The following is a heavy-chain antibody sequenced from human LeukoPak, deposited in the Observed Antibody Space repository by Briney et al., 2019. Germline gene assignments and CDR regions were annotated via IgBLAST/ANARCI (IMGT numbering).Heavy chain of an antibody. J-gene: IGHJ5*01. D-gene: IGHD3-10*01. V-gene: IGHV3-7*01. CDR1: GFTFGKYC. CDR3: ARPLMYYYGSETYFWFDS. Sequence: GGSLRLSCTASGFTFGKYCMSWVRQAPGKGLEWVANIKQDGSEKYYVDSVKGRFTISRDNARNSMSLQMNSLRAEDTAVYYCARPLMYYYGSETYFWFDSWGQGMLVTVSS. CDR2: IKQDGSEK.